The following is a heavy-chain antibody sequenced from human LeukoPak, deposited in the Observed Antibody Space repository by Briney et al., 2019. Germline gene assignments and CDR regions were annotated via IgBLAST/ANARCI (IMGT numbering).Heavy chain of an antibody. D-gene: IGHD3-22*01. CDR3: ARVPHSVEGSMKAVFIHYFDY. CDR2: IDHSGNT. Sequence: PSETLSLTCNVSGGSISSYCWGWIRQPPGKGLEWIGGIDHSGNTHYNPSLKNRVTISADTSKNEFSLKLSSVTATDTAVYYCARVPHSVEGSMKAVFIHYFDYWGQGSLVTVSS. CDR1: GGSISSYC. J-gene: IGHJ4*02. V-gene: IGHV4-38-2*02.